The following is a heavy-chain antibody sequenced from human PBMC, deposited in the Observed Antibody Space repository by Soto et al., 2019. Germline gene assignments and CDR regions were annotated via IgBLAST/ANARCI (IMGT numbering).Heavy chain of an antibody. Sequence: ASVKVSCKASGYTFTSYGISWVRQAPGQGLEWMGWINAYNGNTKYAQRLQGRVTMTTDTSTSTAYMELRSLRSDDTAVYYCARDLGGGISAPWGQGTLVTVSS. J-gene: IGHJ5*02. V-gene: IGHV1-18*01. CDR1: GYTFTSYG. CDR2: INAYNGNT. D-gene: IGHD6-13*01. CDR3: ARDLGGGISAP.